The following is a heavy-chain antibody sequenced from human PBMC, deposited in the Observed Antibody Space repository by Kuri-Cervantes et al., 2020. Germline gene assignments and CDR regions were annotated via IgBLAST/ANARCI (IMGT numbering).Heavy chain of an antibody. V-gene: IGHV4-34*01. D-gene: IGHD3-22*01. Sequence: SEILSLTCAVYGGSFSGYYWGWIRQPPGKGLEWIGSIYYSGSTYYNPSLKRRVTISVDTSKNQFSLKLSSVTAADTAVYYCASRSMIVGRGYFQHWGQGNLVTSPQ. J-gene: IGHJ1*01. CDR2: IYYSGST. CDR1: GGSFSGYY. CDR3: ASRSMIVGRGYFQH.